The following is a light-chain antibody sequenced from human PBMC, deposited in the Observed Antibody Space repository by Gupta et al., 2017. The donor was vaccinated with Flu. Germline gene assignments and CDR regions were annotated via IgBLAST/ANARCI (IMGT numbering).Light chain of an antibody. CDR1: QSGSSSS. Sequence: PGTLSLAPGGRATHSIRASQSGSSSSLAWYQQKPGQAPRLLISGASSRATGIPDRLSGSGSGTDFTLTISRLEPDDFAVYYWQQYSSSPTFGQGTKVEIK. CDR2: GAS. J-gene: IGKJ1*01. CDR3: QQYSSSPT. V-gene: IGKV3-20*01.